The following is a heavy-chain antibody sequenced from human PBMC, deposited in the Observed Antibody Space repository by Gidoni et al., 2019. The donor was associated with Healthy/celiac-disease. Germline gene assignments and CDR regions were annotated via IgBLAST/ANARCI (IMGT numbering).Heavy chain of an antibody. D-gene: IGHD5-12*01. V-gene: IGHV4-39*01. J-gene: IGHJ4*02. CDR3: ARQEMATIIDY. CDR1: GGSISSSSYY. CDR2: SYYSGTT. Sequence: QLQLQESGPGLVKPSETLSLTCTVSGGSISSSSYYWGWIRQPPGKGLEWIGSSYYSGTTYYNPSLKSRVTISVDTSKNQFSLKLSSVTAADTAVYYCARQEMATIIDYWGQGTLVTVSS.